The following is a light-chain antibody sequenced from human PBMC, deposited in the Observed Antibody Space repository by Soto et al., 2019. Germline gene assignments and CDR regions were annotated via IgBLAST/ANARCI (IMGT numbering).Light chain of an antibody. CDR3: FSKISGFVYG. J-gene: IGLJ1*01. CDR2: DVN. CDR1: NTDLGVYGY. V-gene: IGLV2-14*01. Sequence: ALTQPASVSGSFGQSITISCSGPNTDLGVYGYVSWYQHHPGKAPKLLIYDVNNRPPGISDRFSGSKSGDTASLTISGLQAEDEADYFCFSKISGFVYGFGTGTKV.